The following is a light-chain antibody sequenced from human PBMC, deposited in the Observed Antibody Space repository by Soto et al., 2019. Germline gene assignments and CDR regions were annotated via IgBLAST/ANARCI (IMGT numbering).Light chain of an antibody. CDR1: QSVDSH. CDR3: QQYNNWPQT. CDR2: GES. Sequence: TVSCGASQSVDSHLVWYQQKPGQAPRLLIYGESIRATGIPDRFSGSGSGIQFRLAVSSLLSEGFAVFSCQQYNNWPQTLGQGTKVDIK. V-gene: IGKV3D-15*01. J-gene: IGKJ1*01.